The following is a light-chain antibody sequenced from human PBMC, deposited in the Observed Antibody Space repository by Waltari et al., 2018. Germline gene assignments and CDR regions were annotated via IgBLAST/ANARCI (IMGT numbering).Light chain of an antibody. V-gene: IGKV3-20*01. CDR2: GAS. CDR3: HQYGSSPYI. J-gene: IGKJ2*01. CDR1: PSVTSRY. Sequence: EIVLTQSPGTLSLSPGDSATLSCRARPSVTSRYMAWYQQKPGQPPRLVFYGASSRATGIPDRFSGSGSETDFTLTISRLEPEDFAVYYCHQYGSSPYIFGQGTKLEIK.